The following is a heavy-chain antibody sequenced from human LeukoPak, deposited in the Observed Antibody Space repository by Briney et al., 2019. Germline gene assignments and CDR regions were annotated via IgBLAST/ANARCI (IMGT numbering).Heavy chain of an antibody. D-gene: IGHD6-19*01. CDR1: GGSFSGYY. Sequence: LSLTCAVYGGSFSGYYWSWIRQAPGKGLEWVSYISSSGSTIYYADSVKGRFTISRDNAKNSLYLQMNSLRAEDTAVYYCARGRGRTWLVDYWGQGTLVTVSS. J-gene: IGHJ4*02. CDR2: ISSSGSTI. V-gene: IGHV3-11*01. CDR3: ARGRGRTWLVDY.